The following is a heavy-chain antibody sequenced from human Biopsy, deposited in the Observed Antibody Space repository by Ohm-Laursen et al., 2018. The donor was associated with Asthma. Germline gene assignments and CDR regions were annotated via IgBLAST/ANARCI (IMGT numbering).Heavy chain of an antibody. Sequence: SSVKVSCNASGGTFGNYAISWVRQAPGLGLEWMGGISPIFGTTNYAQRFQGRVTITADIFTKTAYLELSSLRSEDTAVYYCARTYYDFLTGQVNDAFAMWGQGTTVTVSS. CDR2: ISPIFGTT. CDR3: ARTYYDFLTGQVNDAFAM. V-gene: IGHV1-69*06. D-gene: IGHD3-9*01. CDR1: GGTFGNYA. J-gene: IGHJ3*02.